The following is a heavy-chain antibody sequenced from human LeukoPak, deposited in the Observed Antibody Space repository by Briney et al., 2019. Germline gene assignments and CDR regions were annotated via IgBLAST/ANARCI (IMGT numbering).Heavy chain of an antibody. D-gene: IGHD5-12*01. J-gene: IGHJ6*02. CDR2: VSAYNGNT. CDR3: ARDLRGYSYYYGMDV. V-gene: IGHV1-18*01. Sequence: ASVKVSCKASGYTFTSYGISWVRQAPGQGLEWMGWVSAYNGNTNYAQKFQGRVTMTTDTPTSTVYMELRSLRSDDTAVYYCARDLRGYSYYYGMDVWGQGTTVTVSS. CDR1: GYTFTSYG.